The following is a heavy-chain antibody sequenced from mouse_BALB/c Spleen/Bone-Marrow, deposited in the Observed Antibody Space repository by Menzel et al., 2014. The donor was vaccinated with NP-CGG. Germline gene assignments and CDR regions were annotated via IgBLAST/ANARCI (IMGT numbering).Heavy chain of an antibody. CDR3: ARYYYGSSLFAY. Sequence: EVQLQESGAELVKPGASVKLPCTASGFNIKDTYMYWVKQRPEQGLEWIGRIDSANGNTKYDPKFQDKATITADTSSNTAYLQLSSLTSEDTAVYYCARYYYGSSLFAYWGQGTLVTVSA. D-gene: IGHD1-1*01. CDR1: GFNIKDTY. V-gene: IGHV14-3*02. J-gene: IGHJ3*01. CDR2: IDSANGNT.